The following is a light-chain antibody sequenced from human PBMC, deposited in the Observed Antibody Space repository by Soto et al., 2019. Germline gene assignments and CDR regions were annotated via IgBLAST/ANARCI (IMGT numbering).Light chain of an antibody. J-gene: IGKJ1*01. Sequence: EIVLTQSPATLSLSPGDRATISCRASQSVSRYLGWYQQKPGQAPRLLIYDASNRATGIPDRFSGSGSGTDFTLTISRLEPEYFAVYYCQQYGSSGTFGQGTKV. CDR2: DAS. V-gene: IGKV3-20*01. CDR3: QQYGSSGT. CDR1: QSVSRY.